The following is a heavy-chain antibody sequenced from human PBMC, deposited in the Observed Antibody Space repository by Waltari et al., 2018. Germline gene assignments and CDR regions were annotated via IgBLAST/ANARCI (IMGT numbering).Heavy chain of an antibody. J-gene: IGHJ4*02. D-gene: IGHD1-1*01. CDR1: GFTFNGVW. CDR3: AMWNDGDYLDY. Sequence: EVQLVESGGGWVQPGGSLRLSCVTSGFTFNGVWMSWVRQAPGKGLEWVANIKQDGSEKYYVDSVKGRFTISRDNAKNSLYLQAGSLRADDTAVYYCAMWNDGDYLDYWGQGTLVTVSS. CDR2: IKQDGSEK. V-gene: IGHV3-7*03.